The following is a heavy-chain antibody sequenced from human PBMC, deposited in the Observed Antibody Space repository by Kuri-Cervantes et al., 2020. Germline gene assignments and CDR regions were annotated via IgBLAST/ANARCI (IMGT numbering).Heavy chain of an antibody. CDR2: IKQDGSEK. Sequence: GESLKISCAASGFTFSSYWMSWVRQAPGKGLEWVANIKQDGSEKYYVDSVKGRFTLSRDNAKNSLYLQMNSLRAEDTAVYYCARAPYSSSWEPWSWFDPWGQGTLVTVSS. J-gene: IGHJ5*02. CDR3: ARAPYSSSWEPWSWFDP. D-gene: IGHD6-13*01. CDR1: GFTFSSYW. V-gene: IGHV3-7*01.